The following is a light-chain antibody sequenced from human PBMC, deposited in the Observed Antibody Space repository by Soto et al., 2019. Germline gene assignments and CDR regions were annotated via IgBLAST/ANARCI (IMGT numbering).Light chain of an antibody. CDR2: DAS. J-gene: IGKJ4*01. CDR1: QDISNY. Sequence: DIQMTQSPSSLSASVGDRVTITCQASQDISNYLNWYQQKPGKAPKLLIYDASNLETGVPSRFSGSGSGTDFTFTISSLQPEDLATYYCQQSGGTFGGGTKVEIK. V-gene: IGKV1-33*01. CDR3: QQSGGT.